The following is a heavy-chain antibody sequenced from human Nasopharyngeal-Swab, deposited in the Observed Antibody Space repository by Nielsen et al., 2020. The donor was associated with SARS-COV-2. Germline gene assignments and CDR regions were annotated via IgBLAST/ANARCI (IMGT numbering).Heavy chain of an antibody. CDR3: ARDLPDIWFGELSFLGWFDP. CDR2: TYYRSKWYN. Sequence: WIRQSPSRGLEWLGRTYYRSKWYNDYAVSVKSRITINPDTSKNQFSLQLSSVTPEDTAVYYCARDLPDIWFGELSFLGWFDPWGQGTLVTVSS. V-gene: IGHV6-1*01. D-gene: IGHD3-10*01. J-gene: IGHJ5*02.